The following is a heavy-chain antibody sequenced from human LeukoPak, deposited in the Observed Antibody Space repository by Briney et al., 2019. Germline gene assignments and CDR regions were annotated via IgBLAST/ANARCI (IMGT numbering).Heavy chain of an antibody. CDR2: IFYSGGT. D-gene: IGHD2/OR15-2a*01. J-gene: IGHJ4*02. CDR1: GGSMSSHW. Sequence: PSETLSLTCTVSGGSMSSHWWSWIRQSPGKGLEWIGDIFYSGGTNNNSPLKSRLTMSLDTSKNQFSLKLSSVTAADTAMYYCARRNTADASIDFWGQGILVIASS. CDR3: ARRNTADASIDF. V-gene: IGHV4-59*08.